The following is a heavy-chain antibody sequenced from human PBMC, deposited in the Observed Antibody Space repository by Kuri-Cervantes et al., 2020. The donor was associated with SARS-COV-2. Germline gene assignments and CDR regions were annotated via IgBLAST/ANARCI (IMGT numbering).Heavy chain of an antibody. CDR3: ARPKIVYCTGGVCSVGILN. V-gene: IGHV4-39*01. CDR2: IYYSGNT. CDR1: GGSISSSSYY. D-gene: IGHD2-8*02. Sequence: SETLSLTCTVSGGSISSSSYYWGGIRQPPGKGREWIGSIYYSGNTYYNPSLTSRVTISVDTSKNQFSLKLSSVTAADTAVYYCARPKIVYCTGGVCSVGILNWGQGTLVTVSS. J-gene: IGHJ4*02.